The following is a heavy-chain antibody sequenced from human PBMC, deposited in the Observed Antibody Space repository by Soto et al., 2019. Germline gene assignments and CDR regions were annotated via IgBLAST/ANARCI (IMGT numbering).Heavy chain of an antibody. V-gene: IGHV3-30*18. CDR2: ISYDGSNK. CDR3: AKGLVVVAGGYYMDV. D-gene: IGHD2-15*01. J-gene: IGHJ6*03. CDR1: GFTFSSYG. Sequence: GGSLRLSCAASGFTFSSYGMHGVRQAPGKGLEWVAVISYDGSNKYYADSVKGRFTISRDNSKNTLYLQMNSLRAEDTAVYYCAKGLVVVAGGYYMDVWGKGTTVTVSS.